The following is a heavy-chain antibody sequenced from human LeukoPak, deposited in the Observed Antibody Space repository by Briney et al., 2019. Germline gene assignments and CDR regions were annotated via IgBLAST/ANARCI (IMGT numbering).Heavy chain of an antibody. CDR3: ITPLPYSAR. J-gene: IGHJ4*02. Sequence: GGSLRLSCEGSAFIFSGHWMNWVRQTPGKGLEWVGRIKSKTDGETTEYAAPVKDRFSISRDDSKSMMYLQMNSLKTEDTAVYYCITPLPYSARGGQGTLVTVSS. CDR2: IKSKTDGETT. V-gene: IGHV3-15*07. D-gene: IGHD2-21*01. CDR1: AFIFSGHW.